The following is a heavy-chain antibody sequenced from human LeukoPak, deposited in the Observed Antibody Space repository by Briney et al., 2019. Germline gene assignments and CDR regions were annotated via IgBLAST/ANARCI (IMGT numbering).Heavy chain of an antibody. CDR3: AKGGGYGSGTYSED. D-gene: IGHD3-10*01. CDR1: GFIFSTYG. Sequence: GGSLRLSCAASGFIFSTYGMTWFRQAPGRGLEWVSGISGSGLNTYYADSVKGRFTSSRDDSKNMLYLQMNSLRAEDTAVYYCAKGGGYGSGTYSEDWGQGILVTVSS. CDR2: ISGSGLNT. J-gene: IGHJ4*02. V-gene: IGHV3-23*01.